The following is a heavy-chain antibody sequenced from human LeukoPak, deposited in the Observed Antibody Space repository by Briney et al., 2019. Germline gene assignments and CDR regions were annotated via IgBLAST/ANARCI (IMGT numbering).Heavy chain of an antibody. Sequence: GSLRLSCAASGFTFSTYWMSWVRQAPGKGLEWVANIKQDGSEKYYVDSVKGRFTISRDNAKNSLYLQMNNLRAEDTAVYYCAKDRGQQLWLPALSDYWGQGTLVTVSS. CDR2: IKQDGSEK. D-gene: IGHD5-18*01. J-gene: IGHJ4*02. CDR1: GFTFSTYW. V-gene: IGHV3-7*01. CDR3: AKDRGQQLWLPALSDY.